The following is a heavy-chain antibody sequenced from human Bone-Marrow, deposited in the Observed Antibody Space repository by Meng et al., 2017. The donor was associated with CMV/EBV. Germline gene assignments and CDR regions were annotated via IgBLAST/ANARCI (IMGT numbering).Heavy chain of an antibody. J-gene: IGHJ1*01. V-gene: IGHV3-23*01. D-gene: IGHD4-17*01. CDR2: ISGSDSST. CDR3: ARDRTVTTVP. Sequence: GGSLRLSCAASGFTFSTYAMSWVRQAPGKGLEWVSAISGSDSSTNYADSVKGRLTISRDNAKNSLYLQMNSLRAEDTAVYYCARDRTVTTVPWGQGTLVTVSS. CDR1: GFTFSTYA.